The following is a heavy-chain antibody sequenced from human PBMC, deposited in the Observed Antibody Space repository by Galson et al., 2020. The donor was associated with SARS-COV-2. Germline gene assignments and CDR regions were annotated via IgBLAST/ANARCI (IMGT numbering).Heavy chain of an antibody. V-gene: IGHV3-23*01. CDR1: GFTFSSYA. Sequence: GESLKISCAASGFTFSSYAMSWVRQAPGKGLEWVSAISGSGGSTYYADSVKGRFTISRDNSKNTLYLQMNSLRAEDTAVYYCAKGPRITPRSYFDYWGQGTLVTVSS. J-gene: IGHJ4*02. D-gene: IGHD3-10*01. CDR3: AKGPRITPRSYFDY. CDR2: ISGSGGST.